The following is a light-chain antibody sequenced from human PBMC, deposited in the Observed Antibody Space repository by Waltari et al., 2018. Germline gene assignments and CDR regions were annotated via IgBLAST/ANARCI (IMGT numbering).Light chain of an antibody. CDR2: DAS. CDR3: QQRSNWPPIT. J-gene: IGKJ5*01. V-gene: IGKV3-11*01. Sequence: EIVLTQSPATLSLSQGDRATLSCRASQSVSSYLAWYQQKPGQAPRLLIYDASNSATGIPARFSGSGSWTDFTLTISSLEPEDFAVYYCQQRSNWPPITFGQGTRLEIK. CDR1: QSVSSY.